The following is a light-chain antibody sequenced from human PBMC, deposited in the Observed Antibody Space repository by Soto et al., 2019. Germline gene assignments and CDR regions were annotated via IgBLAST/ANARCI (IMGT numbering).Light chain of an antibody. J-gene: IGKJ2*01. CDR3: QQRSHWPLT. Sequence: EIVLTQSPATLSLSPGESATLSCRASQSVSSYLAWYQQKPGQAPRLLIYDASNRATGIPARFSGSGSGTDFTLTNSSLEPEDFAVYYCQQRSHWPLTFGQGTKLEIK. CDR2: DAS. CDR1: QSVSSY. V-gene: IGKV3-11*01.